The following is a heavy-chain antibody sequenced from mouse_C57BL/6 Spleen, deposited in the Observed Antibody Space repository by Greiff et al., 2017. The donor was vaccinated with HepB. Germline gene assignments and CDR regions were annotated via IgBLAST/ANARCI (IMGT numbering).Heavy chain of an antibody. CDR1: GFTFSDYG. V-gene: IGHV5-17*01. J-gene: IGHJ2*01. D-gene: IGHD2-4*01. Sequence: EVKVEESGGGLVKPGGSLKLSCAASGFTFSDYGMHWVRQAPEKGLEWVAYISSGSSTIYYADTVKGRFTISRDNAKNTLFLQMTSLRSEDTAMYYCARGRDYDGIDYWGQGTTLTVSS. CDR2: ISSGSSTI. CDR3: ARGRDYDGIDY.